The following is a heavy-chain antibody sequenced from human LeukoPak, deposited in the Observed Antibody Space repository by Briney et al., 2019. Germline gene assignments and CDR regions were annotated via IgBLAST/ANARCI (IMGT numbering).Heavy chain of an antibody. CDR2: IIPIFGTA. J-gene: IGHJ5*02. CDR3: AKDLRIVGRARDMLRGWFDL. D-gene: IGHD2-15*01. V-gene: IGHV1-69*01. CDR1: GGTCISYP. Sequence: ASVTVSCKASGGTCISYPISWVRRAPGQGLEWMGGIIPIFGTANYAQKFQGRVTITADESTSIVYLQLSSLRSEDTAVYYCAKDLRIVGRARDMLRGWFDLWGQGTLVNVSS.